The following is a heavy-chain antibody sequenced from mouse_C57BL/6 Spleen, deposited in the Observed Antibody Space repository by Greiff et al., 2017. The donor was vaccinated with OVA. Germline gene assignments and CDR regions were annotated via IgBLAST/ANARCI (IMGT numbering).Heavy chain of an antibody. V-gene: IGHV1-50*01. CDR3: ERYDKSTHFDD. Sequence: QVQLQQPGAELVKPGASVKLSCKASGYTFTSYWMQWVKQRPGQGLEWIGEIDPSDSYTNYNQKFKGKATLTVDTSSSTAYMQLSSLTSEDSAVYYCERYDKSTHFDDWGQGTTLTVSS. CDR1: GYTFTSYW. D-gene: IGHD5-1*01. J-gene: IGHJ2*01. CDR2: IDPSDSYT.